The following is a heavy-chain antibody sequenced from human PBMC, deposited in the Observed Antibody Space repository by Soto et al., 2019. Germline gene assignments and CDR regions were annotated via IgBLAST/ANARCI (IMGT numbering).Heavy chain of an antibody. CDR1: GYTFTSYA. D-gene: IGHD4-17*01. CDR2: ISAYNGNT. V-gene: IGHV1-18*01. CDR3: ARGSLDYGDYCDY. Sequence: GASVKVSCKASGYTFTSYAFTWVRQAPGQGLEWMGWISAYNGNTNYAQKFQGRVTMTTDTSTSTAYMELRSLRSDDTAVYYCARGSLDYGDYCDYWGQGTLVTVSS. J-gene: IGHJ4*02.